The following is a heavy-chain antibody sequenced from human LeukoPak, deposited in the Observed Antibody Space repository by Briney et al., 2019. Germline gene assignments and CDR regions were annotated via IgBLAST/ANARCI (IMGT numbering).Heavy chain of an antibody. V-gene: IGHV1-46*01. Sequence: GASVKVPCKASGYTFTNYFMHWVRQAPGQGLEWMGIINPITGTTTYAQKFQGRVTMTRDTSTGTVYMELSSLRSEDTAVYYCAREERLIAATGRGAFDYWGQGTLVTVSS. J-gene: IGHJ4*02. CDR1: GYTFTNYF. CDR2: INPITGTT. CDR3: AREERLIAATGRGAFDY. D-gene: IGHD6-13*01.